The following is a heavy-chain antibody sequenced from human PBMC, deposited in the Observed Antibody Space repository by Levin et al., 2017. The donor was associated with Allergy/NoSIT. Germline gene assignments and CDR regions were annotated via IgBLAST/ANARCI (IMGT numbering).Heavy chain of an antibody. CDR1: GFTFDDYA. J-gene: IGHJ4*02. V-gene: IGHV3-9*01. Sequence: PGGSLRLSCAASGFTFDDYAMHWVRQAPGKGLEWVSGISWNSGSIGYADSVKGRFTISRDNAKNSLYLQMNSLRAEDTALYYCAKDRELVITGFFDYWGQGTLVTVSS. D-gene: IGHD3-9*01. CDR2: ISWNSGSI. CDR3: AKDRELVITGFFDY.